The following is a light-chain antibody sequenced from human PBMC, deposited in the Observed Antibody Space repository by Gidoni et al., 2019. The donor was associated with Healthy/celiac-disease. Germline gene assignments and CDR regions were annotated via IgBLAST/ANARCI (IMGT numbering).Light chain of an antibody. CDR1: QRISSY. V-gene: IGKV1-39*01. J-gene: IGKJ1*01. CDR3: QQSYSTPWT. Sequence: DIQMTQSPSSLSASVGDRVTITCRASQRISSYLNWYQQKPGKAPKLLIYAASSLQSWVPSRFSGRGSGTDFTLTISSLQPEDFATYYCQQSYSTPWTFGQGTKVEIK. CDR2: AAS.